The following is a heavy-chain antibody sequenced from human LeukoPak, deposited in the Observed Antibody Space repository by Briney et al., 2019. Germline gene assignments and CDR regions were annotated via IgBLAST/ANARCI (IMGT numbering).Heavy chain of an antibody. J-gene: IGHJ3*02. CDR3: ASPVGATTVRAFDI. D-gene: IGHD1-26*01. Sequence: GGSLRLSCAVSGFTFSGFWMSWSRQAPGKGLEWVASINSDGSEGYYADVVKGRFTISRDNAKNSLYLQMNSLKTEDTAVYYCASPVGATTVRAFDIWGQGTMVTVSS. CDR2: INSDGSEG. V-gene: IGHV3-7*03. CDR1: GFTFSGFW.